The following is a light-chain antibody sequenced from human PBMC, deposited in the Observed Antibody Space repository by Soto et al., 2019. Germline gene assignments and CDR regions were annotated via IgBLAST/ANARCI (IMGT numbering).Light chain of an antibody. J-gene: IGKJ1*01. CDR2: GAS. CDR3: QQYNNWPPWT. CDR1: QSVSSN. V-gene: IGKV3-15*01. Sequence: EIVMTQSPATLSVSPGERATLSCRASQSVSSNIAWYQQKPGQAPRLLIYGASTRATGIPVRFSGSGSGTEVTLTISSLQSEDFAVYSRQQYNNWPPWTFGQGTKVEIK.